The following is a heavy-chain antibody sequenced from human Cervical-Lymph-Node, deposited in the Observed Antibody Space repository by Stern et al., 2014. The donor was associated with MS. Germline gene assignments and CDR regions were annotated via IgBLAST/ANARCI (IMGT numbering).Heavy chain of an antibody. Sequence: EVQLVESGGGLAQPGGSLRLSCAASGFTFSSYDMHWVRQATGKGLEWVSAIGTAGDTYYPGSVKGRFTISRENAKNSLYLQMNSLRAGDTAVYYCAREGDYVTFDIWGQGTMVTVSS. CDR2: IGTAGDT. V-gene: IGHV3-13*01. CDR3: AREGDYVTFDI. D-gene: IGHD4-17*01. J-gene: IGHJ3*02. CDR1: GFTFSSYD.